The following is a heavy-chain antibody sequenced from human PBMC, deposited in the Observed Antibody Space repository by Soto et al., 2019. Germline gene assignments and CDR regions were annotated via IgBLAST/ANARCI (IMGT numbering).Heavy chain of an antibody. Sequence: PSETLSLTCSVSGDSVSSGDYYWSWFRQPPGKGLEGIGHVYFSGSTNYIPSLKSRLTMSVDTAKNPFSLKLNSVAAADTAVYYSARIPVDTYMIYWSDPWGQGTQVTVSS. D-gene: IGHD3-16*01. CDR1: GDSVSSGDYY. CDR3: ARIPVDTYMIYWSDP. J-gene: IGHJ5*02. V-gene: IGHV4-61*08. CDR2: VYFSGST.